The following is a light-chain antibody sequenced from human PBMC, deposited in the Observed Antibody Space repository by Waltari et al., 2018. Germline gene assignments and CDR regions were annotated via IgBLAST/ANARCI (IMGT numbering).Light chain of an antibody. CDR3: QAWDGSTVV. J-gene: IGLJ2*01. CDR2: RDT. Sequence: SYDLTQPPSVSVSPGQTGSITCSGDKLGNKYTSWYHQKPGQSPVLVIYRDTKRPSGIPERFSGSNSGNTATLTISGTQAMDEADYYCQAWDGSTVVFGGGTKLTVL. CDR1: KLGNKY. V-gene: IGLV3-1*01.